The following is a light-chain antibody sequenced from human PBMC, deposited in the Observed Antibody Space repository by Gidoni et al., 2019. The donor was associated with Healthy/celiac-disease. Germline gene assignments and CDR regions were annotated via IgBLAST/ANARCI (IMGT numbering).Light chain of an antibody. CDR2: QDS. CDR3: QAWDISLFYV. CDR1: KLGDKY. Sequence: SYELTQPPSVSVYPGQTASITCSGDKLGDKYACWYQQKPGQSPVLVLYQDSKRPSGIPERFSGSTSGNTATLTISGTQAMDEADYYCQAWDISLFYVFGTGTKVTVL. J-gene: IGLJ1*01. V-gene: IGLV3-1*01.